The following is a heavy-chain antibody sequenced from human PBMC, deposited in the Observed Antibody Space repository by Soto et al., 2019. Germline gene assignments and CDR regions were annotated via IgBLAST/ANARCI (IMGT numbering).Heavy chain of an antibody. CDR2: IYYSGST. CDR3: ARSSRRVPDY. J-gene: IGHJ4*02. Sequence: SETLSLTCTVSGGSISSGGYYWSWIRQHPGKGLEWIGYIYYSGSTYYNPSLKGRVTISVDTSKNQFSLKLSSVTAADTAVYYCARSSRRVPDYWGQGTLVTVSS. CDR1: GGSISSGGYY. V-gene: IGHV4-31*03. D-gene: IGHD6-6*01.